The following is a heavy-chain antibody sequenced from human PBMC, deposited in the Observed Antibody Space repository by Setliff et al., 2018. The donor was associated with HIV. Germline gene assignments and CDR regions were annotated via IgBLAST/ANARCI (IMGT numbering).Heavy chain of an antibody. CDR1: GGSIRSSTYY. V-gene: IGHV4-39*07. D-gene: IGHD1-26*01. CDR3: VRELLGSGGTVPEVNFFDS. CDR2: LHYSGNT. J-gene: IGHJ5*01. Sequence: SETLSLTCTVSGGSIRSSTYYWGWIRQSPGKGLEWIGSLHYSGNTYYNSSLKSRVTISIDTSKTQFSLNLRSVTAADTAVYYCVRELLGSGGTVPEVNFFDSWGQGTLVTVSS.